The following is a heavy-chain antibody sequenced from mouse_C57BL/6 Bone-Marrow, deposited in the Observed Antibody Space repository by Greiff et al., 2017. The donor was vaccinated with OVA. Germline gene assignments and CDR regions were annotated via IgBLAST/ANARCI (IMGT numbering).Heavy chain of an antibody. CDR2: IDPENGDT. CDR3: TTYRY. CDR1: GFNIKDDY. J-gene: IGHJ2*01. V-gene: IGHV14-4*01. Sequence: EVQLQQSGAELVRPGASVKLSCTASGFNIKDDYMHWVKERPEQGLEWIGWIDPENGDTEYASKFQGKATITADTSSKTVYLHLSSLTSEDTADYYCTTYRYGGQGTTLTVSS.